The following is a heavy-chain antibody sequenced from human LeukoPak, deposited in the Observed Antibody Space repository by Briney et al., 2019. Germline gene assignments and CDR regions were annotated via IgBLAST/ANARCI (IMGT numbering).Heavy chain of an antibody. CDR3: ARGNDILTGYYGMDV. V-gene: IGHV4-30-4*01. J-gene: IGHJ6*02. Sequence: SSETLSLTCTVSGGSISSGDYYWSWIRQPPGKGLEWIGYIYYSVSTYYNPSLKSRVTISVDTSKNQFSLKLSSVTAADTAVYYCARGNDILTGYYGMDVWGQGTTVTVSS. D-gene: IGHD3-9*01. CDR1: GGSISSGDYY. CDR2: IYYSVST.